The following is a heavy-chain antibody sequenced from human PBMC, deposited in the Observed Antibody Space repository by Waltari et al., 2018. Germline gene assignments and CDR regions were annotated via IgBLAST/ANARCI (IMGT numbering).Heavy chain of an antibody. V-gene: IGHV4-34*01. CDR3: ASTRGLLTFFDY. J-gene: IGHJ4*02. CDR2: INHSGST. D-gene: IGHD3-10*01. CDR1: GGSCSGYY. Sequence: QVQLQQWGAGLLKPSETLSLTCAVYGGSCSGYYWSWIRQPPGKGLEWIGEINHSGSTNYNPSLKSRVTISVDTSKNQFSLKLSSVTAADTAVYYCASTRGLLTFFDYWGQGTLVTVSS.